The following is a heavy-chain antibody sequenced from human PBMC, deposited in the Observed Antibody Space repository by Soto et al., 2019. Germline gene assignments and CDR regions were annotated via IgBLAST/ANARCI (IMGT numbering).Heavy chain of an antibody. Sequence: SETLSLTCAVYGGSFSGYYWSWIRQPPGKGLEWIGEINHSGSTNYNLSLKSRVTISVDTSKNQFSLKLSSVTAADTAVYYCARGGLLWFGAYYYGMDVWGQGTTVTVSS. D-gene: IGHD3-10*01. CDR2: INHSGST. CDR3: ARGGLLWFGAYYYGMDV. CDR1: GGSFSGYY. V-gene: IGHV4-34*01. J-gene: IGHJ6*02.